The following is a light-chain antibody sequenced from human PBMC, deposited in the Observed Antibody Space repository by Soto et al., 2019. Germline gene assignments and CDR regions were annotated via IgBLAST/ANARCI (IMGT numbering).Light chain of an antibody. CDR3: QRNGCPGT. CDR2: AAS. J-gene: IGKJ1*01. V-gene: IGKV3-20*01. CDR1: QSVSNNY. Sequence: ETVLTQSPGTLSFCQAERATLSCSASQSVSNNYSAWHQQPPGQATRLLIYAASNSATSIPNRCSSSCSRTDFTPTISLLPAEYSADYYRQRNGCPGTFGQGTKVDIK.